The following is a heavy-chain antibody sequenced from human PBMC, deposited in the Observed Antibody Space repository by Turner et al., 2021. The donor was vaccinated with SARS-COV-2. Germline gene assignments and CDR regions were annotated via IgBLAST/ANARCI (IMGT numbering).Heavy chain of an antibody. D-gene: IGHD5-12*01. CDR2: ISYDGSNK. Sequence: QLPLVESGGGVVQPGRSLRHYCAASGFTFSSYAMQWVRQAPGKGLEWVAVISYDGSNKDYADCVKGRFTISRDNSKNTLYLQMNSLRAEDTAVYYCARDGGGIVATMGTIDYYYYAMDVWGQGTTVTVSS. CDR3: ARDGGGIVATMGTIDYYYYAMDV. V-gene: IGHV3-30-3*01. J-gene: IGHJ6*02. CDR1: GFTFSSYA.